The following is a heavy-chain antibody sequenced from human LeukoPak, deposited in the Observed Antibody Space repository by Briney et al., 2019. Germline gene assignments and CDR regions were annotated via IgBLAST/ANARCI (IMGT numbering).Heavy chain of an antibody. J-gene: IGHJ3*02. CDR2: THTGGNS. CDR3: ARGGRGSAAVVAPRSFDI. V-gene: IGHV3-53*01. Sequence: PGGSLRLSCEASGFTVSSTHMVWVRQAPGKGLEWVSVTHTGGNSYYAGSVQGRFIISRDISKNTLYLQMNNLRAEDSALCYCARGGRGSAAVVAPRSFDIWGQGTMVTVSS. D-gene: IGHD3-22*01. CDR1: GFTVSSTH.